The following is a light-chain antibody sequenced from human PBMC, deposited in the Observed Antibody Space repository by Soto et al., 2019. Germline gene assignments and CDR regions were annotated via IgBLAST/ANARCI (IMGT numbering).Light chain of an antibody. Sequence: EIVLTQSPGTLSLSPGESATLSCRASQSVSSNYFAWYQQKPGQAPRLLIFGASSRATDIPHRFSGHGSGTNFTLTISRLEPEDFAVYYFQHYGLSPFTVGPGTKVDVK. V-gene: IGKV3-20*01. CDR2: GAS. CDR3: QHYGLSPFT. J-gene: IGKJ3*01. CDR1: QSVSSNY.